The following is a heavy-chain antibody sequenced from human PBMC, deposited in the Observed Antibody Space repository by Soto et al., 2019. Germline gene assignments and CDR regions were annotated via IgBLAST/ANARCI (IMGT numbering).Heavy chain of an antibody. Sequence: QVQLQESGPGLVKPSENLYLTCTVSGGSISGYYWSWIRQPAGKGLEWIGRMYNSERTNYNPSLKSRVTMSMDTSKNQFSLKLTSVTAADTAVYFCAREPLAHSYFDFWGRGALVTASS. CDR2: MYNSERT. V-gene: IGHV4-4*07. J-gene: IGHJ4*02. CDR1: GGSISGYY. CDR3: AREPLAHSYFDF.